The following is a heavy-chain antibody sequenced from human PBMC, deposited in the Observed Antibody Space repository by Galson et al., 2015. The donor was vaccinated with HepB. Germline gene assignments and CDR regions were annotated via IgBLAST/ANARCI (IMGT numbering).Heavy chain of an antibody. CDR2: ITGSGGNI. Sequence: SLRLSCAASGFTFCSYAMRWVRQAPGKGLEWVSGITGSGGNIYYADSVKGRFTISRDNSKTTLYLQMNSLRAEDTAVYYCAKDGYIVATQIYGMDVWGQGTTVTVSS. D-gene: IGHD5-12*01. CDR1: GFTFCSYA. J-gene: IGHJ6*02. CDR3: AKDGYIVATQIYGMDV. V-gene: IGHV3-23*01.